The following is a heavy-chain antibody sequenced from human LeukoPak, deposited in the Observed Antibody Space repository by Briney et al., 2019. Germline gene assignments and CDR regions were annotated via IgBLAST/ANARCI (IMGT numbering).Heavy chain of an antibody. CDR1: VDTFSRYA. CDR2: IIPIFGTA. CDR3: ARGLVGATGDY. J-gene: IGHJ4*02. D-gene: IGHD1-26*01. Sequence: SVKVSCKASVDTFSRYAISWVPDARGQGLECMGGIIPIFGTANYAQKFQGRVTITADESTSTAYMELSSLRSEDTAVYYCARGLVGATGDYWGQGTLVTVSS. V-gene: IGHV1-69*01.